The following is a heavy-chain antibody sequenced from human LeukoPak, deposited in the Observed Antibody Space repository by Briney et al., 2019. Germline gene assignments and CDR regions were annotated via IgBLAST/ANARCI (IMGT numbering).Heavy chain of an antibody. CDR1: GFSFSDYY. CDR2: IWTSGTTM. J-gene: IGHJ4*02. Sequence: GGSLRLSCAASGFSFSDYYMSWVRLAPGKGLEWVAYIWTSGTTMYYADSERGRFTISRDNAKNSLYLQMNSLRAEDTAVYYCATSRGQWLATVDYWGQGTLVTVSS. CDR3: ATSRGQWLATVDY. D-gene: IGHD6-19*01. V-gene: IGHV3-11*04.